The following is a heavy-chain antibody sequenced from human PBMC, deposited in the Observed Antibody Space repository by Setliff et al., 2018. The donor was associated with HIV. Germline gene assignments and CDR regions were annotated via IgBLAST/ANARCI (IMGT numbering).Heavy chain of an antibody. D-gene: IGHD2-15*01. CDR2: ISSSGNTI. CDR3: ARDRGKSGGVLPGWFDS. CDR1: GFTFSSYW. Sequence: GGSLRLSCVASGFTFSSYWMHWVRQAPGKGLEWLSYISSSGNTIYYTDSLKGRFTISRDNARSSLYLEMNSLRAEDTAVYYCARDRGKSGGVLPGWFDSWGQGTLVTVS. V-gene: IGHV3-48*04. J-gene: IGHJ5*01.